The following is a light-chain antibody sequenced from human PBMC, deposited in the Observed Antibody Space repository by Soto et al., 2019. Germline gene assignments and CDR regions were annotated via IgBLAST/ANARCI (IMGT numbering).Light chain of an antibody. CDR2: DVS. CDR1: SSDVGGYNY. V-gene: IGLV2-14*01. Sequence: QSALTQPASVSGSPGQSITISCPGTSSDVGGYNYVSWYQQHPGKAPKLMIYDVSNRPSGVSNRFSGSKSGNTASLTISGLQAEDEADYSCSSYTSSSTRVFGGGTKLTVL. J-gene: IGLJ2*01. CDR3: SSYTSSSTRV.